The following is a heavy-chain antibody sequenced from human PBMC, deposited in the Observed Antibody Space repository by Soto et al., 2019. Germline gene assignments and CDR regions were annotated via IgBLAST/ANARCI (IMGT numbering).Heavy chain of an antibody. CDR3: AKDKGQWLVYFDY. D-gene: IGHD6-19*01. CDR2: ISWNSGSI. J-gene: IGHJ4*02. Sequence: GGSLRLSCAASGFTFDDYAMHWVRQAPGKGLEWVSGISWNSGSIGYADSVKGRFTISRDNAKNSLYLQMNSLRAEDTALYYCAKDKGQWLVYFDYWGQGTLVTVSS. CDR1: GFTFDDYA. V-gene: IGHV3-9*01.